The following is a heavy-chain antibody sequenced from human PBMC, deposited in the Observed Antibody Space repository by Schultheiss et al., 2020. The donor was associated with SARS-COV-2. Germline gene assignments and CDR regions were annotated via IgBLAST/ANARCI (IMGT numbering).Heavy chain of an antibody. Sequence: SETLSLTCAVSGDFFSTYYWSWVRQPAGKGLEWIGRIYTSGSTNYNPSLKSRVTISVDRSKNQFSLKLSSVTAADTAVYYCARGGSYGDYGDWFDPWGQGTLVTVSS. CDR1: GDFFSTYY. D-gene: IGHD4-17*01. V-gene: IGHV4-4*07. CDR2: IYTSGST. CDR3: ARGGSYGDYGDWFDP. J-gene: IGHJ5*02.